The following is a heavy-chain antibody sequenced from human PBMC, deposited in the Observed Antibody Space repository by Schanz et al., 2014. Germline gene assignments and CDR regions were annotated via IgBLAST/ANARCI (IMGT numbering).Heavy chain of an antibody. D-gene: IGHD1-1*01. Sequence: EVQLVESGGGLVQPGGSLRLSCAASGFTFSSYSMNWVRQAPGKGLEWVSYISSASSTINYADSVKGRFTISRDNAKNTVYIQMNSLRAEDTAVYYCARGRVLESWGQGTLVTVSS. V-gene: IGHV3-48*01. CDR1: GFTFSSYS. J-gene: IGHJ5*02. CDR2: ISSASSTI. CDR3: ARGRVLES.